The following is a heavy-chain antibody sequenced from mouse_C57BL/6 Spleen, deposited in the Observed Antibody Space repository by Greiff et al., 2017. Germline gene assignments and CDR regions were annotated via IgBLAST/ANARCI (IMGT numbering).Heavy chain of an antibody. D-gene: IGHD2-4*01. Sequence: EVQLVESGGGLVKPGGSLKLSCAASGFTFSSYTMSWVRQTPEKRLEWVATISGGGGNTYYPDSVKGRFTISRDNAKNTLYLQMSSLRSEDTALYYCARSGDYDGDFDYWGQGTTLTVSS. CDR3: ARSGDYDGDFDY. CDR2: ISGGGGNT. V-gene: IGHV5-9*01. CDR1: GFTFSSYT. J-gene: IGHJ2*01.